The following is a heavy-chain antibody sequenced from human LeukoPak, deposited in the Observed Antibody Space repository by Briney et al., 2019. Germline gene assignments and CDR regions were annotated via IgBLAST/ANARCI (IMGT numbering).Heavy chain of an antibody. CDR3: AKGHYYGSGSLDY. Sequence: GSLRLSCAASGFTFNNVWMTWVRQAPGKGLEWVSAIGGRDGSTYYAVSVKGRFTISRDNSKNTLYVQMNSLRAEDTAVYYCAKGHYYGSGSLDYWGQGTLVTVSS. D-gene: IGHD3-10*01. CDR2: IGGRDGST. CDR1: GFTFNNVW. J-gene: IGHJ4*02. V-gene: IGHV3-23*01.